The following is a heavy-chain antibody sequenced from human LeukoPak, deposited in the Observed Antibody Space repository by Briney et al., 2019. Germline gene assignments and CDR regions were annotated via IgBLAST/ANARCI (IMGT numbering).Heavy chain of an antibody. CDR3: AKYLRYFDWLLYDY. CDR2: INGSGGST. V-gene: IGHV3-23*01. Sequence: PGGSLRLSCAASGFTFSNYAMSWVRQAPGKGLEWVSDINGSGGSTYYADSVKGRFTISRDNSKNTLYLQMNSLRAEDTAVYYCAKYLRYFDWLLYDYWGQGTLVTVSS. D-gene: IGHD3-9*01. J-gene: IGHJ4*02. CDR1: GFTFSNYA.